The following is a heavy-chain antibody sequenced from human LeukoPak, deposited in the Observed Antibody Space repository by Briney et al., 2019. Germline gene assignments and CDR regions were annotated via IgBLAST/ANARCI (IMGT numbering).Heavy chain of an antibody. J-gene: IGHJ4*02. CDR2: TSNDGSDK. D-gene: IGHD3-10*02. V-gene: IGHV3-30*18. Sequence: PGRSLRLSCAASGLTFSSYGMHWVRQAPGKGLEWVAVTSNDGSDKFYADSVKGRFTISRDNSKNTLYLQMNSLRAEDTAVYYCAKVAATLFGFFDYWGQGTLVTVSS. CDR1: GLTFSSYG. CDR3: AKVAATLFGFFDY.